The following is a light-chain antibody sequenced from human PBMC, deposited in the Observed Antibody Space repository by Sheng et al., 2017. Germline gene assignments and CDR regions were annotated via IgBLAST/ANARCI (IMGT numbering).Light chain of an antibody. V-gene: IGKV3-11*01. J-gene: IGKJ4*01. CDR2: DAS. CDR1: QNIGNW. Sequence: LTQSPSSLSASVGDRVTITCRASQNIGNWLAWYQQKPGQAPRLLIYDASNRATGIPARFSGSGSGTDFTLTISSLEPEDFAVYYCQQRSNWLTFGGGTKVEIK. CDR3: QQRSNWLT.